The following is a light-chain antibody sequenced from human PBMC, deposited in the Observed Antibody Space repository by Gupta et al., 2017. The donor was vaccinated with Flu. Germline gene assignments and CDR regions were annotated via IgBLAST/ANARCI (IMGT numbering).Light chain of an antibody. CDR2: GAS. Sequence: ELVLSQFPGTLSVSPGERATLSCRASQSVTSNSLAWYQQRPGRAPRLLIYGASSRAAGIPDRFSGSGSGTDFTLTISRLEPEDFAVYYCQQYGHSPLTFGRGTKVEIQ. J-gene: IGKJ4*01. CDR1: QSVTSNS. CDR3: QQYGHSPLT. V-gene: IGKV3-20*01.